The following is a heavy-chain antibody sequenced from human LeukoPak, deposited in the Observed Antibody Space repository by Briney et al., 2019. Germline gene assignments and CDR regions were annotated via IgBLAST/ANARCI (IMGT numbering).Heavy chain of an antibody. D-gene: IGHD6-19*01. CDR2: IYYSGST. CDR3: ARHLQWLVFDY. Sequence: PSETLSLTCTVSGGSISSSSYYWGWLRQPPGRGLEWFGSIYYSGSTYCNASLKSRFTISVDTAQNKISLKVSSVPAEDTAVYYCARHLQWLVFDYWGQGTLVTVSS. J-gene: IGHJ4*02. V-gene: IGHV4-39*01. CDR1: GGSISSSSYY.